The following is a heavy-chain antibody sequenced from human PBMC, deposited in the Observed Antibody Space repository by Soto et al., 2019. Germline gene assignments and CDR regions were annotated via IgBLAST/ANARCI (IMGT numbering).Heavy chain of an antibody. CDR1: GGSISSYY. CDR3: ARDTSGYWYFDL. V-gene: IGHV4-59*01. Sequence: QVQLQESGPGLVKPSETLSLTCTVSGGSISSYYWSWIRQPPGKGLEWIGYIYYSGSTNYNPSLKSRVTISVDTSKNQFSLKLSSVTAADRAVYYCARDTSGYWYFDLWGRGTLVTVSS. J-gene: IGHJ2*01. D-gene: IGHD1-1*01. CDR2: IYYSGST.